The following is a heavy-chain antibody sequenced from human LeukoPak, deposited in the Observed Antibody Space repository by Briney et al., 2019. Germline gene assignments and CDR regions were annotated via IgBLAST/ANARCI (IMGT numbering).Heavy chain of an antibody. Sequence: GGSLRLSCAASGFTFSDYYMSWIRQAPGKGLEWVSYISSSGSTIYYADSVKGRFTISRDNAKNSLYLQMNSLRAEDTAVYYCARELRAAAGFDAFDIWGQGTMVTVSS. CDR3: ARELRAAAGFDAFDI. CDR1: GFTFSDYY. D-gene: IGHD6-13*01. J-gene: IGHJ3*02. CDR2: ISSSGSTI. V-gene: IGHV3-11*04.